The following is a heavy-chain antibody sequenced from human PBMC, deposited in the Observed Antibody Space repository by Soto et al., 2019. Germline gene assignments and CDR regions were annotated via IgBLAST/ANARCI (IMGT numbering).Heavy chain of an antibody. CDR2: INAGNGNT. Sequence: ASVKVSCKASGYTFTTYDISWVRQAPGQRREWMGWINAGNGNTKYSQKFQGRVTITRDTSASTAYMELSSLRSEDTAVYYCARGQVAATRDYYYYGMDVWGQGTTVTVSS. D-gene: IGHD2-15*01. CDR1: GYTFTTYD. V-gene: IGHV1-3*01. CDR3: ARGQVAATRDYYYYGMDV. J-gene: IGHJ6*02.